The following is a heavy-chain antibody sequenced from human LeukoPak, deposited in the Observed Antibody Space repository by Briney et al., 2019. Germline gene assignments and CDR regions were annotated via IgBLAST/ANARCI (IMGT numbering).Heavy chain of an antibody. Sequence: GGSLRLSCAASGFTFSTYAMTWVRQAPGKGLNWVSAISSSGGSTFYADSVKGRFTISRDNSKNTLYLQIDSMRAEDTALYYCAKPIVGTKPFDIWGQGTMVTVPS. V-gene: IGHV3-23*01. CDR2: ISSSGGST. J-gene: IGHJ3*02. CDR1: GFTFSTYA. D-gene: IGHD1-26*01. CDR3: AKPIVGTKPFDI.